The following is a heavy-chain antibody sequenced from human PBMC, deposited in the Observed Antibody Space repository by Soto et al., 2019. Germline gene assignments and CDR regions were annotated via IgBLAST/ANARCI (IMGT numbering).Heavy chain of an antibody. CDR2: IYYSGST. CDR1: GGSISSYY. CDR3: AREGYSSGYYYYYGMDV. J-gene: IGHJ6*02. D-gene: IGHD3-22*01. Sequence: SETLSLTCTVSGGSISSYYWSWIRQPPGKGLEWIGYIYYSGSTNYNPSLKSRVTISVDTSKNQFSLKLSSVTAADTAVYYCAREGYSSGYYYYYGMDVWGQRTTVTVSS. V-gene: IGHV4-59*01.